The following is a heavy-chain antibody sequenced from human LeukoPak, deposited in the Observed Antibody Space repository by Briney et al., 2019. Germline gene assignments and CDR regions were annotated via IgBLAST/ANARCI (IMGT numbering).Heavy chain of an antibody. D-gene: IGHD3-10*01. CDR1: GFTFSDYY. CDR3: AGHGFSYYFDY. J-gene: IGHJ4*02. CDR2: ISSSGSTI. V-gene: IGHV3-11*01. Sequence: GGSLRLSCAASGFTFSDYYMSWIRQAPGKGLEWVSYISSSGSTIYYADSVTGRFTISRDNAKNSLYLQMNSLRAEDTAVYYCAGHGFSYYFDYWGQGTLVTVSS.